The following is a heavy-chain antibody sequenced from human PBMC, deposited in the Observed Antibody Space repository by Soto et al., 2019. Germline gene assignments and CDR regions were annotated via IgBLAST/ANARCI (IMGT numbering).Heavy chain of an antibody. V-gene: IGHV1-69*01. D-gene: IGHD2-2*01. CDR1: GGTLSSYA. Sequence: QVQLVQSGAEVKKPGSSVKVSCKASGGTLSSYAISWVRQAPGQGLEWMGGIIPISGTANYALKFQGRVTITAVESTSTVYTELSSLRSEDTAVYFCARSQGSSTSLEIYYYYYYGMDVWGQGTTVTVSS. CDR2: IIPISGTA. CDR3: ARSQGSSTSLEIYYYYYYGMDV. J-gene: IGHJ6*02.